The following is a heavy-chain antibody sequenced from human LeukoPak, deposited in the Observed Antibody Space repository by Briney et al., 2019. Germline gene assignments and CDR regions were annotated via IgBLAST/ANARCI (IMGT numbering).Heavy chain of an antibody. CDR2: IIPIFGTA. J-gene: IGHJ6*02. CDR3: ANRGLGGMVRDLYYYYGMDV. D-gene: IGHD3-10*01. V-gene: IGHV1-69*06. Sequence: SVKDSCKASGGTFSSYAISWVPQAPGQGLEWMGGIIPIFGTANYAQKFQGRVTITADKSTSTAYMELSSLRSEDTAVYYCANRGLGGMVRDLYYYYGMDVWGQGTTVTVSS. CDR1: GGTFSSYA.